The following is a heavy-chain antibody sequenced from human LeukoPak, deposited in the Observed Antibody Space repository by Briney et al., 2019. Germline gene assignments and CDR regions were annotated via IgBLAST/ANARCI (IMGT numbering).Heavy chain of an antibody. CDR2: IKQDGTEK. CDR1: GFTFSSYE. CDR3: ATNSRRPHQYYMDV. D-gene: IGHD1-14*01. V-gene: IGHV3-7*01. J-gene: IGHJ6*03. Sequence: GGSLRLSCAASGFTFSSYEMNWVRQAPGKGLEWVANIKQDGTEKYYVDSVKGRFTISRDNAKNSLYLQMNSLGPEDTAFYYCATNSRRPHQYYMDVWGKGTTVTVSS.